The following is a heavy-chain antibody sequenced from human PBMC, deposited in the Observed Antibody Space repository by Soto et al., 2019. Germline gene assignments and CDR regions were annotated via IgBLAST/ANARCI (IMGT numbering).Heavy chain of an antibody. V-gene: IGHV4-34*01. CDR2: IKRNGST. Sequence: QVQLQQWGAGLLKPSETLSLTCAVYGGAFSGYYWSWIRQPPGKRLERIGEIKRNGSTNYNPSSKHRVTISLDTTKSLFSLMLSSVTAADTAVYYCSSRTYYYGLGRKGSFDYWGQGTLVTVSS. CDR1: GGAFSGYY. CDR3: SSRTYYYGLGRKGSFDY. D-gene: IGHD3-10*01. J-gene: IGHJ4*02.